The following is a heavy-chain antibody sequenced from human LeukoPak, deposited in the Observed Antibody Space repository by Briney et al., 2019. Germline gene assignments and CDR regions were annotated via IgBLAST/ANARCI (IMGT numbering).Heavy chain of an antibody. CDR1: GGTFSSYA. D-gene: IGHD5-12*01. CDR3: ATIVAAIGGFDY. V-gene: IGHV1-69*13. J-gene: IGHJ4*02. Sequence: SVKVSCKASGGTFSSYAISWVRQAPGQGLEWMGGIIPIFGTANYAQKFQGRVTITADESTSTAYMELSSLRSEDTAVYYCATIVAAIGGFDYWGQGALVTVSS. CDR2: IIPIFGTA.